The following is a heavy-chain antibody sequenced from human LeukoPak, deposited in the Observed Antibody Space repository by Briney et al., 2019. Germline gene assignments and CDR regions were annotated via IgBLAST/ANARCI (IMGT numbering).Heavy chain of an antibody. Sequence: GGSLRLSCAASGFTFSNFAMSWVRQAPGKGLEWVSPIAPGGGNPDYADSVRGRFTLSRDNSKNTLSLHMSSLTVDDTAVYYCAKPPRVPASWVRPGFDYWGQGTLVIVSS. CDR3: AKPPRVPASWVRPGFDY. V-gene: IGHV3-23*01. J-gene: IGHJ4*02. D-gene: IGHD2-2*01. CDR1: GFTFSNFA. CDR2: IAPGGGNP.